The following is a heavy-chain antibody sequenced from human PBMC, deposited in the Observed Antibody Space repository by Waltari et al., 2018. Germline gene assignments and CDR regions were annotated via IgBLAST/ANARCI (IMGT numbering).Heavy chain of an antibody. CDR3: ARGGADYYDSNGPFDF. D-gene: IGHD3-22*01. V-gene: IGHV1-2*06. J-gene: IGHJ4*02. CDR2: INPHSGAT. Sequence: QVQLVQSGAEVKKHGASIKVSCKASGYTFSDYYIHWVRQAPGHGLEWMGRINPHSGATNSLGKFQVRVTMTRDTSISTAFMELTSLTSDDTAIYYCARGGADYYDSNGPFDFWGQGTLVSVS. CDR1: GYTFSDYY.